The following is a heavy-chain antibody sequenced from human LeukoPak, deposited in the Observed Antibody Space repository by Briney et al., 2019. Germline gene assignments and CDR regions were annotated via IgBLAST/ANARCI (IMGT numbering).Heavy chain of an antibody. CDR2: IYYSGNT. D-gene: IGHD3/OR15-3a*01. V-gene: IGHV4-38-2*02. J-gene: IGHJ4*02. CDR3: ARAQGNGLIDF. Sequence: SETLSLTCTVSGYSISSGYYWGWVRQPPGKGLEWIGSIYYSGNTYYNPSLKSRVTISLDTSRNQFSLRLSSVTAADTADYYCARAQGNGLIDFWGQGTLVTVSS. CDR1: GYSISSGYY.